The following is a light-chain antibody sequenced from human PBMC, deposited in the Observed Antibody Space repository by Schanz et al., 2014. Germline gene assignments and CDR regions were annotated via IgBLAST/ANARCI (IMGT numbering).Light chain of an antibody. V-gene: IGLV2-14*03. CDR3: SSYTRSSTQV. CDR1: SSDVGAYNY. Sequence: QSALTQPASVSGSPGQSITISCTGSSSDVGAYNYVSWYQQYPGKAPKLMIYDVNNRPSGVSNRFSGSKSGNTASLTISGLQAEDEADYYCSSYTRSSTQVFGGGTKLTVL. CDR2: DVN. J-gene: IGLJ3*02.